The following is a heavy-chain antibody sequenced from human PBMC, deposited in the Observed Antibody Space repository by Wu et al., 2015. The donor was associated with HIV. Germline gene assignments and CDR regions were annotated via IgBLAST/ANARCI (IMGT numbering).Heavy chain of an antibody. CDR3: ARVHGTVVGDFINFYYYYYGLDV. Sequence: QEQVVQSGREVKKPGASLRVSCKGSGYTFTGYYIHWVRQAPGQGLEWMGWINPDNGDTVYLQKFQGRVAMTVDTSINTAYMELSRLRSDDTAVYYCARVHGTVVGDFINFYYYYYGLDVWGQGTTVTVSS. V-gene: IGHV1-2*02. D-gene: IGHD3-10*01. J-gene: IGHJ6*02. CDR1: GYTFTGYY. CDR2: INPDNGDT.